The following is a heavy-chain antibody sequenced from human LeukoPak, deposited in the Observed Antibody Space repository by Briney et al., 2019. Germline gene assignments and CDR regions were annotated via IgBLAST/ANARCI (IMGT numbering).Heavy chain of an antibody. CDR1: GGSFSGYY. CDR2: INHSGST. CDR3: ARGLLRYSYGLKVWFDP. J-gene: IGHJ5*02. D-gene: IGHD5-18*01. V-gene: IGHV4-34*01. Sequence: KPSETLSLTCAVYGGSFSGYYWSWIRQPPGKGLEWIGEINHSGSTNYNPSLKSRVTTSVDTSKNQFSLKLSSVTAADTAVYYCARGLLRYSYGLKVWFDPWGQETLVTVSS.